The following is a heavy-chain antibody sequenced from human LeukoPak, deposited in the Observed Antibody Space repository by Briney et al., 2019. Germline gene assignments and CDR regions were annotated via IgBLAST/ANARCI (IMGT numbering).Heavy chain of an antibody. V-gene: IGHV4-30-4*01. CDR2: IYYSGST. Sequence: SQTLSLTCTVSGGSINSGDYYWSWIRQPPGKGLEWIGYIYYSGSTYYNPSLKSRITISVDTSKNQSSLKLSSVTAADTAVYYCARGGKAAVRFDLWGRGTLVTVSS. CDR3: ARGGKAAVRFDL. CDR1: GGSINSGDYY. J-gene: IGHJ2*01. D-gene: IGHD2-15*01.